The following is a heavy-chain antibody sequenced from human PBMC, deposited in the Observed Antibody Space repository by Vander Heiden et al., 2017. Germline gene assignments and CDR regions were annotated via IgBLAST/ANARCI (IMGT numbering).Heavy chain of an antibody. CDR1: GFIFTTYY. J-gene: IGHJ4*02. D-gene: IGHD3-22*01. CDR3: VRDQGDSESRGYYQAFLQH. V-gene: IGHV3-11*01. CDR2: TSVSGSST. Sequence: QVQLVESGGGLARPGGSLRLSCVGTGFIFTTYYMRWIRQAPGKGLEWVAYTSVSGSSTYYADSVKGRCVISRYNAKNSMYLQMNNLRPAEKAVYSCVRDQGDSESRGYYQAFLQHWGQGTLVPVTS.